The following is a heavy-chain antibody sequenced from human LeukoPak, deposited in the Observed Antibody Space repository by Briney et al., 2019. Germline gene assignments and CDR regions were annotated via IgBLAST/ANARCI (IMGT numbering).Heavy chain of an antibody. V-gene: IGHV3-23*01. CDR1: GFTFSSYA. CDR3: AKDISYSSSWYGKNAFDI. CDR2: ISGSGGST. Sequence: GGSLRLSCAASGFTFSSYAMSWVRQAPGKGLEGVSAISGSGGSTYYADSVKGRFTISRDNSKHTLYLQMNSLRAEDTAVYYCAKDISYSSSWYGKNAFDIWGQGTMVTVSS. J-gene: IGHJ3*02. D-gene: IGHD6-13*01.